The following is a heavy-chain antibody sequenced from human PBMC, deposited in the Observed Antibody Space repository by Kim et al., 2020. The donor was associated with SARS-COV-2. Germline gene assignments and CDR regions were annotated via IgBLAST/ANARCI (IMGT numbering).Heavy chain of an antibody. J-gene: IGHJ4*02. CDR3: ARDLGYGRPGPFDY. D-gene: IGHD5-18*01. Sequence: NPSLKSRVTISVDTSKNQFSLKLSSVTAADTAVYYCARDLGYGRPGPFDYWGQGTLVTVSS. V-gene: IGHV4-59*01.